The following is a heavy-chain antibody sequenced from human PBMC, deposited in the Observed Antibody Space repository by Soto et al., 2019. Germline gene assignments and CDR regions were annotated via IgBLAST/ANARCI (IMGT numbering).Heavy chain of an antibody. V-gene: IGHV5-51*01. J-gene: IGHJ3*02. D-gene: IGHD3-16*01. CDR3: ARLTPYDYIWGRGENPDAFDI. CDR1: GYSFTSYW. Sequence: GESLKISGKGSGYSFTSYWIGWVRQMPGKGLEWMGIIYPGDSDTRYSPSFQGQVTISADKSISTAYLQWSSLKASDTAMYYCARLTPYDYIWGRGENPDAFDIWGQGTMVTVSS. CDR2: IYPGDSDT.